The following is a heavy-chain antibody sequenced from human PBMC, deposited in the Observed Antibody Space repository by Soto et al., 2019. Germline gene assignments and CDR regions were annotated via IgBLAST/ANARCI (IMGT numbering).Heavy chain of an antibody. CDR1: GYRFNTYP. V-gene: IGHV1-3*01. J-gene: IGHJ5*02. CDR3: ARELGSSWSNWFDP. CDR2: INAATGDT. D-gene: IGHD6-13*01. Sequence: GGSVKVSFKASGYRFNTYPIQLVRQAPGQRLEWMGWINAATGDTRYSQTFRGRVTITKDTSASTAYMELTNLRSEDTAVYYCARELGSSWSNWFDPWGQGTMVTVSS.